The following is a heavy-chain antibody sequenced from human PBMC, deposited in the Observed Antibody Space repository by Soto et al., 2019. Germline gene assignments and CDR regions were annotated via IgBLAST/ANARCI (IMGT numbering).Heavy chain of an antibody. CDR2: ISSDGVST. D-gene: IGHD3-3*02. CDR3: ARSFPPET. Sequence: ELQLVESGGDLVQPGGSLRLSCIAFGFTFSNNAMHWVRQAPGKGLEYVSGISSDGVSTYYADSVKGRFTISRENSKNTLYLQMGGLRDDDMAVYYCARSFPPETGGQGTXVX. CDR1: GFTFSNNA. V-gene: IGHV3-64*07. J-gene: IGHJ4*02.